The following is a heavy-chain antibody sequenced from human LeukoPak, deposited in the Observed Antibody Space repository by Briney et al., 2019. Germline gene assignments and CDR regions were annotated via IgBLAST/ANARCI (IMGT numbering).Heavy chain of an antibody. J-gene: IGHJ4*02. CDR2: ISYDGSNK. CDR3: ARDLGIAVALDY. Sequence: GGSLRLSCAASGFTFSSYAMHWVRQAPGKGLEWVAVISYDGSNKYYADSVKGRFTISRDNSKNTLYLQMNGLRAEDTAVYYCARDLGIAVALDYWGQGTLVTVSS. CDR1: GFTFSSYA. V-gene: IGHV3-30*04. D-gene: IGHD6-19*01.